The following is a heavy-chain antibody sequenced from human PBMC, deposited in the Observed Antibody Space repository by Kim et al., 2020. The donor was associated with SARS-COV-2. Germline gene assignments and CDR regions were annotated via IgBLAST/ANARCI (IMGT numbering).Heavy chain of an antibody. V-gene: IGHV4-59*08. CDR3: AGGFDY. J-gene: IGHJ4*02. Sequence: IYYGGSTNDNPTIKSRVTISVDTSKNQFSMKLSSVTAADTAVYYCAGGFDYWGQGTLVTVSS. CDR2: IYYGGST.